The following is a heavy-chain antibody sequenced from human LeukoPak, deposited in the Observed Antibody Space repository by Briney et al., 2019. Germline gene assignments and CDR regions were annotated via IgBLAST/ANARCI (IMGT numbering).Heavy chain of an antibody. J-gene: IGHJ4*02. CDR3: ARALVGDGASAY. Sequence: PGGSLRLSCAASGFTFSSYSMNWVRQAPGKGLEWISYCSSSSSTIYYADSVQGRFTVSRDNAKNSLYLQMNSLRAEDTAVYYCARALVGDGASAYWGRGTLVTVS. V-gene: IGHV3-48*01. D-gene: IGHD4/OR15-4a*01. CDR1: GFTFSSYS. CDR2: CSSSSSTI.